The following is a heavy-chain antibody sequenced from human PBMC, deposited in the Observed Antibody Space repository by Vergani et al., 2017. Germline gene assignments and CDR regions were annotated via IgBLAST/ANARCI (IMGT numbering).Heavy chain of an antibody. CDR1: GGSFSGYY. CDR3: ARDGYIAADDWFDP. D-gene: IGHD6-13*01. V-gene: IGHV4-34*01. J-gene: IGHJ5*02. Sequence: QVQLQESGPGLVKPSETLSLTCAVYGGSFSGYYWSWIRQPPGKGLEWIGEINHSGSTNYNPSLKSRVTISVDTSKNQCSLKLSSVTAADTAVYYCARDGYIAADDWFDPWGQGTLVTVSS. CDR2: INHSGST.